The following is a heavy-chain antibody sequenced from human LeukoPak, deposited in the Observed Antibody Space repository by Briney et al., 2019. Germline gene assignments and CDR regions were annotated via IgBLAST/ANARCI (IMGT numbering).Heavy chain of an antibody. D-gene: IGHD7-27*01. V-gene: IGHV3-23*01. CDR3: VKDLSWGYFDY. CDR2: ISKSGAST. CDR1: GFTFSSYW. Sequence: GGSLRLSCAASGFTFSSYWMSWVRQAPGKGLEWVSVISKSGASTHYADSVKGRFTISRDNSKNTLYLQMNSLRAEDTAVYYCVKDLSWGYFDYWGQGTLVTVSS. J-gene: IGHJ4*02.